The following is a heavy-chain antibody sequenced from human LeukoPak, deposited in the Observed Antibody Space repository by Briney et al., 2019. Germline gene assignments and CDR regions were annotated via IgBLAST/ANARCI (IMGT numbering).Heavy chain of an antibody. J-gene: IGHJ3*02. Sequence: GGSLRLSCAASGFTFSSYAMSWVRQAPGKGLEWVLGISGSGGTTYYADSVKGRFTISRDNSKNTLYLQMNSLRDEDTAVYYCAKDQGGGYDPRGGAFDIWGQGTMVTVSS. CDR3: AKDQGGGYDPRGGAFDI. CDR2: ISGSGGTT. CDR1: GFTFSSYA. V-gene: IGHV3-23*01. D-gene: IGHD5-12*01.